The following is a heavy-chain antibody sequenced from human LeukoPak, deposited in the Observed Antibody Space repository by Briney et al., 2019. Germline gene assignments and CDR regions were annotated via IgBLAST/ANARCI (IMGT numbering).Heavy chain of an antibody. CDR1: GFTFSSYW. Sequence: GGSLRLSCAASGFTFSSYWMSWVRQAPGKGLEWVANIKQDGSEKYYVDSVKGRFTISRDNAKNSLYLQMNSLRAEDTAVYYCARDEWNGYYYMDVWGKGTTVTVSS. J-gene: IGHJ6*03. V-gene: IGHV3-7*01. CDR2: IKQDGSEK. CDR3: ARDEWNGYYYMDV. D-gene: IGHD2-8*01.